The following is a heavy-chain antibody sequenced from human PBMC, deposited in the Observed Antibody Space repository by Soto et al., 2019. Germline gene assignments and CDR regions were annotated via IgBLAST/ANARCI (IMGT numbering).Heavy chain of an antibody. V-gene: IGHV1-46*01. CDR2: INPSGGTT. D-gene: IGHD6-13*01. Sequence: ASVKVSCKASGYIFTSYYIHWVRQAPGQGLGWMGLINPSGGTTNYAQKFKGRFTISRDNSKNTLYLQMNSLRAEDTAVYYCAYSNTPFDYWGQGTLVTVSS. J-gene: IGHJ4*02. CDR3: AYSNTPFDY. CDR1: GYIFTSYY.